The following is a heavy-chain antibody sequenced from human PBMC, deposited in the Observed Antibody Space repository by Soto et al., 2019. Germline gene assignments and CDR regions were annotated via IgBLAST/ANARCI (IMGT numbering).Heavy chain of an antibody. CDR1: GGSISSYY. D-gene: IGHD3-10*01. J-gene: IGHJ6*02. Sequence: SETLSLTCTVSGGSISSYYWSWIRQPAGKGLEWIGRIYTSGSTNYNPSLKSRVTMSVDTSKNQFSLKLSSVTAADTAVYYCAGDSGSGSYYRYYYYGMDVWGQGTTVTVSS. CDR3: AGDSGSGSYYRYYYYGMDV. V-gene: IGHV4-4*07. CDR2: IYTSGST.